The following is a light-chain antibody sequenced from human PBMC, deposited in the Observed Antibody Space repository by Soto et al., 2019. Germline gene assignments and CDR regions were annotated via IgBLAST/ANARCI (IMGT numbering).Light chain of an antibody. CDR3: QQTYTTPEIT. CDR2: GAS. V-gene: IGKV1-39*01. J-gene: IGKJ5*01. CDR1: QSISIY. Sequence: DIQMTQSPSSLSASVGYRVTITCRSIQSISIYLNWYQLKPGKAPNLLMYGASYLKSGVPTRFSGSGSGTDFTLTISSLQPEDFAIYYCQQTYTTPEITFGQGTRLEIK.